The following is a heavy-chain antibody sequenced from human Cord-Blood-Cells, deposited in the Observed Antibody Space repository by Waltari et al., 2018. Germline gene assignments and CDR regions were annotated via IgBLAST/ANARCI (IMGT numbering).Heavy chain of an antibody. CDR1: GFTFSSYA. D-gene: IGHD6-13*01. Sequence: QVQLVESGGGVVQPGRSLRLPCAASGFTFSSYAMHWVRQAPGKGLEWVAVISYDGSNKYYADSVKGRFTISRDNSKNTLYLQMNSLRAEDTAVYYCARDRDSSNWFDPWGQGTLVTVSS. CDR3: ARDRDSSNWFDP. CDR2: ISYDGSNK. V-gene: IGHV3-30-3*01. J-gene: IGHJ5*02.